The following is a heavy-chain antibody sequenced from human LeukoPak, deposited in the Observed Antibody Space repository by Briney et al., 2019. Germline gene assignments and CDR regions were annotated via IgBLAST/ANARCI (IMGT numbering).Heavy chain of an antibody. V-gene: IGHV4-61*08. CDR3: ARQYYYDSSGYYYWFDP. D-gene: IGHD3-22*01. CDR2: IYTSGST. CDR1: GGSISSGGYY. Sequence: SETLSLTCTVSGGSISSGGYYWSWIRQHPGKGLEWIGYIYTSGSTNYNPSLKSRVTISVDTSKNQFSLKLSSVTAADTAVYYCARQYYYDSSGYYYWFDPWGQGTLVTVSS. J-gene: IGHJ5*02.